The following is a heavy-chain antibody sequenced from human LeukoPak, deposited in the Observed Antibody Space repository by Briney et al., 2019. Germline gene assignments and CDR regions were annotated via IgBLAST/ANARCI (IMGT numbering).Heavy chain of an antibody. CDR2: IYYSGST. CDR1: GGSISSYY. V-gene: IGHV4-59*01. J-gene: IGHJ4*02. Sequence: SETLSLTCTVSGGSISSYYWSWIRQPPGKGLEWIGYIYYSGSTNYNPSLKSRVTISVDTSKNQFSLKLSSVTAADTAVYYCARGNWNRVDYWGQGTLVTVSS. CDR3: ARGNWNRVDY. D-gene: IGHD1/OR15-1a*01.